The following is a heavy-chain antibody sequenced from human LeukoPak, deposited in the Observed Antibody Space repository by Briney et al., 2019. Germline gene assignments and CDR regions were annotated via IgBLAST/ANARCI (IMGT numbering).Heavy chain of an antibody. J-gene: IGHJ4*02. V-gene: IGHV3-9*01. Sequence: TGGSLRLSCTASGFTFDDYAMHWVRQAPGKGLEWVSGINWNNNNIGYADSVKGRFTISRDNAKNSLYLQMNSLRAEDTALYYCAKGTSSGYPGGYFDYWGQGTLVTVSS. CDR3: AKGTSSGYPGGYFDY. CDR2: INWNNNNI. CDR1: GFTFDDYA. D-gene: IGHD3-22*01.